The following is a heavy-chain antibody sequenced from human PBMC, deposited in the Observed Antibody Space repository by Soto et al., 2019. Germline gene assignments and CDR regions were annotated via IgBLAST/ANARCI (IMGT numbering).Heavy chain of an antibody. CDR2: IWYDGSNK. Sequence: QVQLVESGGGVVQPGRSLRLSCAASGFTFSSYGMHWVRQAPGKGLEWVAVIWYDGSNKYYADSVKGRFTISRDNSKNTLYLQMNSLRAEDTAVYYCARSPPEDSSGYYANRDYYYGMDVWGQGTTVTVSS. J-gene: IGHJ6*02. D-gene: IGHD3-22*01. V-gene: IGHV3-33*01. CDR3: ARSPPEDSSGYYANRDYYYGMDV. CDR1: GFTFSSYG.